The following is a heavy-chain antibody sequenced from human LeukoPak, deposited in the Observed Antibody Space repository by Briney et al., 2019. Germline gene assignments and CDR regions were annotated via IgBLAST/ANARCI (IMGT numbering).Heavy chain of an antibody. D-gene: IGHD2-8*02. Sequence: SETLSLTCAVYGGPFTDYSGYSWTWIPQPPGKGLEWIGEINHSGSPNYNPSLESRLTISVDTSKRQFSLKLNSVTAADAAVYHCARVRHDPLEYWYYIDLWGNGTMVTVSS. CDR2: INHSGSP. J-gene: IGHJ6*03. V-gene: IGHV4-34*01. CDR1: GGPFTDYSGYS. CDR3: ARVRHDPLEYWYYIDL.